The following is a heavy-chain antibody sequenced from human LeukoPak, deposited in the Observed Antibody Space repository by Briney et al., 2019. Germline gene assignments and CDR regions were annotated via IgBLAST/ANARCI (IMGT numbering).Heavy chain of an antibody. CDR1: GGSFSGYY. Sequence: SETLSLTCAVYGGSFSGYYWSWIRQPPGKGLEWIGEINHSGSTNYNPSLKSRVTISVDTSKNQFSLKLSSVTAADTAVYYCARTAHCSGGSCYSEDYWGQGTLVTVSS. D-gene: IGHD2-15*01. V-gene: IGHV4-34*01. J-gene: IGHJ4*02. CDR2: INHSGST. CDR3: ARTAHCSGGSCYSEDY.